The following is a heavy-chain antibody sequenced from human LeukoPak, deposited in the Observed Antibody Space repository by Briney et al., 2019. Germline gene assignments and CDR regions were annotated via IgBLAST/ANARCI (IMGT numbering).Heavy chain of an antibody. CDR1: GSTFSSYA. J-gene: IGHJ4*02. CDR2: ISFSVNTK. D-gene: IGHD6-19*01. Sequence: GGSLRLSCAASGSTFSSYAMNWVRQAPGKGLEWVSYISFSVNTKYYGDSVKGRFTISRDNAKNSLYLHMDSLRAEDTAVYYCARGAYSSGWAYFDHWGQGTLVTVSS. V-gene: IGHV3-48*04. CDR3: ARGAYSSGWAYFDH.